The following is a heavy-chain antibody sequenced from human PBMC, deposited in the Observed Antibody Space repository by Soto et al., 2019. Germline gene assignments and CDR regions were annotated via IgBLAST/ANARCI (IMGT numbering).Heavy chain of an antibody. J-gene: IGHJ4*02. CDR3: AGQVNTAYTYNY. D-gene: IGHD5-18*01. CDR1: GGSITSNDW. CDR2: IHHSGRT. Sequence: QVQLQESGPGLVKPSGTLSLTCTVSGGSITSNDWWSWVRQPPGKGLEWIAEIHHSGRTNYNPSLKSRVTISVDKSKSQFSLNLGSVTAADTAVYYCAGQVNTAYTYNYWGQGTLVTVSS. V-gene: IGHV4-4*02.